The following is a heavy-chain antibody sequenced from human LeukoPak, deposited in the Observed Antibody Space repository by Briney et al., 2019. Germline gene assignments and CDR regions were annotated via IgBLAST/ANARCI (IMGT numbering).Heavy chain of an antibody. J-gene: IGHJ3*02. Sequence: ASVKVSCKASGYTFNSYDINWVRQATGQGLEWMGWINPNSGGTNYAQKFQGRVTMTRDTSISTAYMELSRLRSDDTAVYYCARDRMVTTPGDAFDIWGQGTMVTVSS. CDR3: ARDRMVTTPGDAFDI. CDR1: GYTFNSYD. V-gene: IGHV1-2*02. CDR2: INPNSGGT. D-gene: IGHD4-17*01.